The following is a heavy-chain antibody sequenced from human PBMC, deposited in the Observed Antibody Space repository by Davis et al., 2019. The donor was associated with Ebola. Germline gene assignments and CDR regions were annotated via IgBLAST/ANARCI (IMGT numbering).Heavy chain of an antibody. CDR1: GFSLSTSGVG. D-gene: IGHD3-16*02. Sequence: SGPTLVKPTQTLTLTCTFSGFSLSTSGVGVGWIRQPPGKALEWLALIYWDDDKRYSPSLKSRLTITKDTSKNQVVLTMTNMDPVDTATYYCAHRGENWRSYRYSWFDPWGQGTLVTVSS. J-gene: IGHJ5*02. V-gene: IGHV2-5*02. CDR3: AHRGENWRSYRYSWFDP. CDR2: IYWDDDK.